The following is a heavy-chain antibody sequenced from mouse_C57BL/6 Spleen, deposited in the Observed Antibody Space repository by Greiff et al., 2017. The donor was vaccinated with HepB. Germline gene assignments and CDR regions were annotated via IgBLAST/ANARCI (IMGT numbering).Heavy chain of an antibody. CDR1: GYTFTSYT. D-gene: IGHD1-1*01. V-gene: IGHV1-4*01. CDR2: INPSSGYT. CDR3: ARDYYGSKDY. J-gene: IGHJ2*01. Sequence: VKLVESGAELARPGASVKMSCKASGYTFTSYTMHWVKQRPGQGLEWIGYINPSSGYTKYNQKFKDKATLTADKSSSTAYMQLSSLTSEDSAVYYCARDYYGSKDYWGQGTTLTVSS.